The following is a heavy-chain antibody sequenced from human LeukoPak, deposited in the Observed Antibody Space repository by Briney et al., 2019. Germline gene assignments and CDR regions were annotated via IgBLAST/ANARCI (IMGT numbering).Heavy chain of an antibody. V-gene: IGHV3-21*01. Sequence: GGSLRLSCAASGFTFSTFSMNWVCQTPGKGLEWVSAISGSGSDIYYADSVKGRFTISRDNPKRSLYLQMNSLRAEDTAVDYCARRTFPNDAFHVWGQGTVVTVSS. CDR3: ARRTFPNDAFHV. J-gene: IGHJ3*01. CDR1: GFTFSTFS. CDR2: ISGSGSDI. D-gene: IGHD1-7*01.